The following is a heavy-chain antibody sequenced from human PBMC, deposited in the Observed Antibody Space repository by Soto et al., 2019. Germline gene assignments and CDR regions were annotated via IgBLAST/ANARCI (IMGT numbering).Heavy chain of an antibody. CDR1: GFPFDDYA. CDR2: ISWNSGSI. V-gene: IGHV3-9*01. D-gene: IGHD3-10*01. CDR3: AKGGYGSGSYYYYYGMDV. Sequence: SLRLSCAASGFPFDDYAMHWVRPAPGKGLEWVSGISWNSGSIGYADSVKGRFTISRDNAKNSLYLQMNSLRAEDTAVYYCAKGGYGSGSYYYYYGMDVWGQGTTVTVSS. J-gene: IGHJ6*02.